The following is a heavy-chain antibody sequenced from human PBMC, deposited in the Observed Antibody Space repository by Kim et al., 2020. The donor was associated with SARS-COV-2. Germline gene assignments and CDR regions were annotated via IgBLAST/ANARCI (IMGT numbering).Heavy chain of an antibody. V-gene: IGHV1-3*01. Sequence: ASVKVSCKASGYTFTSYAMHWVRQAPGQRLEWMGWINAGNGNTKYSQKFQGRVTITRDTSASTAYMELSSLRSEDTAVYYCARGAQLYDILTGYSLGGWFDPWGQGTLVTVSS. J-gene: IGHJ5*02. CDR1: GYTFTSYA. CDR3: ARGAQLYDILTGYSLGGWFDP. D-gene: IGHD3-9*01. CDR2: INAGNGNT.